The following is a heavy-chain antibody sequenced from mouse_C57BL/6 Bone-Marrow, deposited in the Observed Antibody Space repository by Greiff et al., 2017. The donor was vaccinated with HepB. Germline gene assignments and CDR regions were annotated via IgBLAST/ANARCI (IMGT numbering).Heavy chain of an antibody. Sequence: VQLQQSGAELVRPGASVKLSCTASGFNIKDDYMHWVKQRPEQGLEWIGWIDPENGDTEYASKFQGKATITADTSSNTAYLQLSSLTSADTAVYYCTTSECDYGGFAYWCQGTLVTVSA. V-gene: IGHV14-4*01. J-gene: IGHJ3*01. D-gene: IGHD2-13*01. CDR3: TTSECDYGGFAY. CDR2: IDPENGDT. CDR1: GFNIKDDY.